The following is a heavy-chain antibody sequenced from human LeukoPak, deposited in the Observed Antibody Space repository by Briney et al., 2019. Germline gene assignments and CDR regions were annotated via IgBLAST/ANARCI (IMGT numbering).Heavy chain of an antibody. J-gene: IGHJ4*02. CDR3: ARGRVTSYYDNSGFYPRDY. CDR2: INPSGGST. V-gene: IGHV1-46*01. Sequence: ASVTVSCKASGYTFTDYYIHWVRQAPGQGLEWMGIINPSGGSTVYAQKFQGRVTITTDMSTSIVYMNLSSLKSEDTAVYYCARGRVTSYYDNSGFYPRDYWGQGTLVTVSS. D-gene: IGHD3-22*01. CDR1: GYTFTDYY.